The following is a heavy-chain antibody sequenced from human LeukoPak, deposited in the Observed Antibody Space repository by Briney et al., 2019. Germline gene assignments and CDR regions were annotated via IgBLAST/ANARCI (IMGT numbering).Heavy chain of an antibody. CDR3: ARDETVVRGGPRPY. CDR1: GFTFSSYA. Sequence: PGGSLRLSCAASGFTFSSYAMSWVRQAPGKGLEWVSGISDSGGSTYYADSVRGRFTISRDNSKNTLHLQMNSLRAEDTAAYYCARDETVVRGGPRPYWGQGTLVTISS. J-gene: IGHJ4*02. D-gene: IGHD3-10*01. CDR2: ISDSGGST. V-gene: IGHV3-23*01.